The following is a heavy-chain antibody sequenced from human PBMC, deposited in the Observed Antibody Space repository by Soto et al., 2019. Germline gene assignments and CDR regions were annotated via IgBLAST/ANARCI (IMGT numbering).Heavy chain of an antibody. CDR3: TRAAIRGELLEY. D-gene: IGHD1-26*01. Sequence: GGSLRLSCAASGFAFNNYGMHWVRQAPGKGLEWVALIWHDGSNKGYADSVKGRSTISRDNSKNTLNLQMNSLRVEDTAVYYCTRAAIRGELLEYWGQGTQVTSPQ. V-gene: IGHV3-33*01. CDR2: IWHDGSNK. J-gene: IGHJ4*02. CDR1: GFAFNNYG.